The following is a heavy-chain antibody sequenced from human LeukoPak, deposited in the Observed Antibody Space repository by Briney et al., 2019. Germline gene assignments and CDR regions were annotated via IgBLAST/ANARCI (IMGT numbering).Heavy chain of an antibody. J-gene: IGHJ6*02. Sequence: SETLSLTCTVSGGSISSYDWSWIRQPAGKGLEWIGRIYTSGSTNYNPSLKSRVTMSVDTSKNQFSLKLRSVTAADTAVYYCARDGRYYGSGSYYTYYYYGMDVWGQGTTVTVSS. V-gene: IGHV4-4*07. D-gene: IGHD3-10*01. CDR1: GGSISSYD. CDR3: ARDGRYYGSGSYYTYYYYGMDV. CDR2: IYTSGST.